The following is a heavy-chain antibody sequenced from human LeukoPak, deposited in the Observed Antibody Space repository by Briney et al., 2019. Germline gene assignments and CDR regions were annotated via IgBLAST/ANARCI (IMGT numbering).Heavy chain of an antibody. CDR1: GFTFSDYY. Sequence: GGSLRLSCAASGFTFSDYYMSWIRQAPGKGLEWVSYISSSGSTIYYADSVKGRFTISRDNAKNSLYLQMNSLRAEDTAVYYCAIRPKLERHHYYYYYMDVWGKGATVTVSS. V-gene: IGHV3-11*01. CDR2: ISSSGSTI. D-gene: IGHD1-1*01. J-gene: IGHJ6*03. CDR3: AIRPKLERHHYYYYYMDV.